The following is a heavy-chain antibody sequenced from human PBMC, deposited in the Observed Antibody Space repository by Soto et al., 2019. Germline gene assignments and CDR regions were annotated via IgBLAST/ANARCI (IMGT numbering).Heavy chain of an antibody. J-gene: IGHJ5*02. Sequence: ASVKVSCKASGYTFTSYAMHWVRQAPGQRLEWMGWINAGNGNTKYSQKFQGRVTITRDTSASTAYMELSSLRSEDMAVYYCARDNDIVVVVAATRAVWFDPWGQGTLVTVSS. CDR2: INAGNGNT. CDR3: ARDNDIVVVVAATRAVWFDP. CDR1: GYTFTSYA. V-gene: IGHV1-3*01. D-gene: IGHD2-15*01.